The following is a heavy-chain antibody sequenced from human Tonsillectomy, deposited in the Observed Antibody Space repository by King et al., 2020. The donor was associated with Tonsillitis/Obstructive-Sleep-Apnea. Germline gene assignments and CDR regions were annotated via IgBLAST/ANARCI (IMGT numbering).Heavy chain of an antibody. CDR1: GGTFSSYA. CDR2: IIPIFGTA. CDR3: ARPYVTMVRGATDAFDI. V-gene: IGHV1-69*01. D-gene: IGHD3-10*01. Sequence: VQLVESGAEVKKPGSSVKVSCKASGGTFSSYAISWVRQAPGQGLEWMGGIIPIFGTANYAQKFQGRVTITADESTSTAYMELSSLGSEDTAVYYCARPYVTMVRGATDAFDIWGQGTMVTVSS. J-gene: IGHJ3*02.